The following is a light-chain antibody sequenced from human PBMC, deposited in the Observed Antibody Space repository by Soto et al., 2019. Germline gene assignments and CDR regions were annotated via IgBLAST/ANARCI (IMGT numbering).Light chain of an antibody. Sequence: QSVLTQPPSASGTPGQRVTVSCSGTSSNIGGNTVNWYQQLPGTAPKLLIYSNNERPSGVPDRLSGSKSGTSASLAISGLQSDDEADYYCAAWDDSVKGWVFGGGTKVTVL. V-gene: IGLV1-44*01. CDR3: AAWDDSVKGWV. J-gene: IGLJ3*02. CDR2: SNN. CDR1: SSNIGGNT.